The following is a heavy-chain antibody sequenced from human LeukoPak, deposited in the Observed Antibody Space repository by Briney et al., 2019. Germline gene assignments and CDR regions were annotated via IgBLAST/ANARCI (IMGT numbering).Heavy chain of an antibody. D-gene: IGHD3-10*01. CDR2: IYPGDSDT. CDR3: ARGARPFNYYGSGSYRYWFDP. Sequence: GESLKISCKGSGYSFTSYWIVWVRQMPGKGLEWMGIIYPGDSDTRYSPSFQGQVTISADKSISTAYLQWSSLKASDTAMYYCARGARPFNYYGSGSYRYWFDPWGQGTLVTVSS. J-gene: IGHJ5*02. V-gene: IGHV5-51*01. CDR1: GYSFTSYW.